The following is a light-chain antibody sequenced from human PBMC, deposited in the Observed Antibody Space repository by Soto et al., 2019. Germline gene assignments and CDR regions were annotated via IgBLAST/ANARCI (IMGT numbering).Light chain of an antibody. Sequence: SVLTQPASVSGSPGQSITVSCTGTSNDVGAYNYVSWYQQHPGTAPKLMIYDVSNRPSGVSNRFSGSKSGNTASLTISGLHAEDEADSYTTEYKSRRTHDFGTETKVTV. CDR3: TEYKSRRTHD. CDR1: SNDVGAYNY. J-gene: IGLJ1*01. CDR2: DVS. V-gene: IGLV2-14*03.